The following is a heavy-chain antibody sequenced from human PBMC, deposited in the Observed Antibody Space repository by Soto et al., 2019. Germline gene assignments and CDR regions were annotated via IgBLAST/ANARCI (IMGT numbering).Heavy chain of an antibody. Sequence: LSLTCTVSGDSISTFYWGWMRQSPGKELEWIGYVYYTGSTNYNPSLKSRVTISVDRSKNQFSLKLTSANAADTAVYYCARGRTVRNYADDSSDYFYFFDYWGQGTQVTVSS. CDR2: VYYTGST. D-gene: IGHD3-22*01. J-gene: IGHJ4*02. V-gene: IGHV4-59*01. CDR3: ARGRTVRNYADDSSDYFYFFDY. CDR1: GDSISTFY.